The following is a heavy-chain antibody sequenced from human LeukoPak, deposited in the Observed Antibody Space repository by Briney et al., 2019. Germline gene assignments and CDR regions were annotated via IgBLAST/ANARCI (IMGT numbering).Heavy chain of an antibody. CDR1: GGTFSSYA. CDR3: ARDSRAPMISDY. J-gene: IGHJ4*02. Sequence: ASVKVSCKASGGTFSSYAISLVRQAPGQGLEWMGRIIPIFGTANYAQKFQGRVTITTDESTSTAYMELSSLRSEDTAVYYCARDSRAPMISDYWDQGTLVTVSS. D-gene: IGHD3/OR15-3a*01. V-gene: IGHV1-69*05. CDR2: IIPIFGTA.